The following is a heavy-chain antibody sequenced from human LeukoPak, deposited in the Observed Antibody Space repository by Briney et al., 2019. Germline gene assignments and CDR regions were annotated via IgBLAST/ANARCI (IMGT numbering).Heavy chain of an antibody. D-gene: IGHD2-15*01. CDR1: GFTVSSNY. Sequence: GGSLRLSCAASGFTVSSNYMSWVRQAPGKGLEWVSVIYSGGSTYYADSVKGRFTISRDNSKNTLYLQMNSLRAEDTAVYYCATPLGYCSGGSCPTSPFDIWGQGTMVTVSS. CDR2: IYSGGST. V-gene: IGHV3-66*01. CDR3: ATPLGYCSGGSCPTSPFDI. J-gene: IGHJ3*02.